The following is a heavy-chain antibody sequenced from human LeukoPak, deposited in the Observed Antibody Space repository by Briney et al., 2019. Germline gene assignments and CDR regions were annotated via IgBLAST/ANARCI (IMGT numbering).Heavy chain of an antibody. J-gene: IGHJ4*02. D-gene: IGHD2-2*01. Sequence: PGGSLRPSCAASGFTFSSYAMSWVRQAPGKGLEWVSAISGSGGSTYYADSVKGRFTISRDNSKNTLYLQMNSLRAEDTAVYYCAKDDCSSTSCYSPHYWGQGTLVTVSS. CDR3: AKDDCSSTSCYSPHY. CDR1: GFTFSSYA. CDR2: ISGSGGST. V-gene: IGHV3-23*01.